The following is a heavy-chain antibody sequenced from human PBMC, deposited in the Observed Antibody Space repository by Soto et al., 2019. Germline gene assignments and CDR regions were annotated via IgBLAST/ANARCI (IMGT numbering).Heavy chain of an antibody. Sequence: QVQLQESGPGLMQPSGTLSLTCAVSGGSISDNWWIWVRQPPGKGLEWIGEIDHTGNRHYNPSLEGRVNISVDKSKNHFSLTLNSVTAADTAVDYCARHIAVSGTRGFDYWGQGILVTVSS. D-gene: IGHD6-19*01. CDR2: IDHTGNR. V-gene: IGHV4-4*02. J-gene: IGHJ4*02. CDR1: GGSISDNW. CDR3: ARHIAVSGTRGFDY.